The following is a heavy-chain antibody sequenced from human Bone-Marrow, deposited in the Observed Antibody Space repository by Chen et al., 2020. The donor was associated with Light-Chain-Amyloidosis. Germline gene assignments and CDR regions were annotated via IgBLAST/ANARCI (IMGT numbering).Heavy chain of an antibody. V-gene: IGHV5-51*01. CDR2: IYPDDSDA. CDR1: GYTFPNYW. Sequence: EVQLEQSGPEVKKPGESLKISCKGSGYTFPNYWIGWVRQMPGKGLEWMGVIYPDDSDARYSPSFEGHVTISADKSITTADLRWRSLKASDTAMYYCARRRDGYNFDYWGQGTLVTVSS. D-gene: IGHD5-12*01. CDR3: ARRRDGYNFDY. J-gene: IGHJ4*02.